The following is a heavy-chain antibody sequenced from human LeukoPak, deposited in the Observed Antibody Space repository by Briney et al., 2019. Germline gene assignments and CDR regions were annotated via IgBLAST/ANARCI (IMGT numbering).Heavy chain of an antibody. CDR3: GRYDLWSGDLDV. D-gene: IGHD3-3*01. V-gene: IGHV4-59*07. CDR2: IYYSGST. Sequence: SDTLSLTCTVSSGSISSYYWSWLRQPPGKALEWIGYIYYSGSTNYNPSLKSRVTISVDTSKNQSSLKLSSLTAPGTAAFYCGRYDLWSGDLDVWGQRTTVTASS. CDR1: SGSISSYY. J-gene: IGHJ6*02.